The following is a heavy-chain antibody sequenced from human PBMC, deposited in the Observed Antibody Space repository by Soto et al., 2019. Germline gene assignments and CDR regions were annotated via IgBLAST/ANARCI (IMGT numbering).Heavy chain of an antibody. Sequence: SLRLSCAASGFTFSSYGMHWVRQAPGKGLEWVAVIWYDGSNKYHADSVKGRFTISRDNSKNTLYLQMNSLRAEDTAVYYCARDLCSSGCYYYYGMDVWGQGTTVTVSS. V-gene: IGHV3-33*08. CDR2: IWYDGSNK. CDR1: GFTFSSYG. D-gene: IGHD6-19*01. CDR3: ARDLCSSGCYYYYGMDV. J-gene: IGHJ6*02.